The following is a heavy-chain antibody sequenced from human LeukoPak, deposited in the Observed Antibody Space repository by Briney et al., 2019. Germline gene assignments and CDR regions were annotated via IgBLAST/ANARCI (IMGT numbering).Heavy chain of an antibody. Sequence: GESLKISCKGSGYSFTSYWIGWVRQMPGKGLEWMGIIYPGDSDTRYSPSFQGQVTISADKSNSTAYLQWSSLKASDTAMYYCARLNVDTAMVNNYYYMDVWGKGTTVTVSS. J-gene: IGHJ6*03. D-gene: IGHD5-18*01. CDR2: IYPGDSDT. CDR1: GYSFTSYW. CDR3: ARLNVDTAMVNNYYYMDV. V-gene: IGHV5-51*01.